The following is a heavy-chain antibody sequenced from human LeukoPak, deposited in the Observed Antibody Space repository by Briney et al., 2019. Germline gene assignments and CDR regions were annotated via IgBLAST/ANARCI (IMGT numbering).Heavy chain of an antibody. CDR1: VGSVCSAGDC. CDR3: ARTQSQSGSYRYYFGY. V-gene: IGHV4-61*08. Sequence: SETLSLTCTVSVGSVCSAGDCCSWVRQPPGGGLEWIGYIYYIRNTNYKPSLKSRVTMSLDPSKNQFSLKLNSVPAADTAVYYCARTQSQSGSYRYYFGYWGQGTLVTVSS. CDR2: IYYIRNT. J-gene: IGHJ4*02. D-gene: IGHD1-26*01.